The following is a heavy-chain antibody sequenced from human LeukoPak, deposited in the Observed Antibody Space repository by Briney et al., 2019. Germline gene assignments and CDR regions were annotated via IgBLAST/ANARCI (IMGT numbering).Heavy chain of an antibody. CDR1: GFTFSNFA. CDR3: ARATNTAYSCDSGGSSY. V-gene: IGHV3-30-3*01. D-gene: IGHD3-22*01. J-gene: IGHJ4*02. CDR2: ISYDGSIK. Sequence: PGGSLRLSCAASGFTFSNFAMPWVRQAPGKGLDWVAVISYDGSIKDYAQSVKGRFTISRDNSKNTLFLQMNSLRAEDTAVYYCARATNTAYSCDSGGSSYWGQGTLVTVSS.